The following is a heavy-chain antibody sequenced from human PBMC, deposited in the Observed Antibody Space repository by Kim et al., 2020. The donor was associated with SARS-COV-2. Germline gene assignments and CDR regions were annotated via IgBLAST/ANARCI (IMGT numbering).Heavy chain of an antibody. V-gene: IGHV3-33*06. CDR3: AKDPNWGGPALGY. D-gene: IGHD7-27*01. CDR2: IWSDGIVK. Sequence: GGSLRLSCAASGFTFTDYGFHWVRQPPGKGLEWVAVIWSDGIVKYYADSVKGRFTISRDNSKNTLYLQMDNLRAEDTAVYYCAKDPNWGGPALGYWGQGTLVTVSS. J-gene: IGHJ4*02. CDR1: GFTFTDYG.